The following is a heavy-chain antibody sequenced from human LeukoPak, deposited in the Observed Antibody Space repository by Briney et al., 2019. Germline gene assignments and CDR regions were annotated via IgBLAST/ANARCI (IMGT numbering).Heavy chain of an antibody. V-gene: IGHV3-23*01. Sequence: GGSLRLSCAASGFTFSSYEMNWVRQAPGKGLEWVSAISGSGGSTYYADSVKGRFTISRDNSKNTLYLQMNSLRAEDTAVYYCAKHTGLRGDYWGQGTLVTVSS. CDR1: GFTFSSYE. CDR3: AKHTGLRGDY. J-gene: IGHJ4*02. CDR2: ISGSGGST. D-gene: IGHD3-16*01.